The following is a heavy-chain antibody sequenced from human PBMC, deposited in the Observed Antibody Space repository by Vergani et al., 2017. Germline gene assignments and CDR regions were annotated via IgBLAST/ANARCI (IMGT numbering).Heavy chain of an antibody. CDR2: TWYDGHNK. J-gene: IGHJ5*02. Sequence: QVQLVESGGGVVQPGRSLRLSCAASGFTFNQYGMHWVRQAPGKGLEGVAVTWYDGHNKQYADSVKGRFTISRDNSKSTMYLQMNSLRDEDTGVDYCAGGVRLLWNRFDPWGQGTLVTVSS. V-gene: IGHV3-33*01. D-gene: IGHD3-10*01. CDR1: GFTFNQYG. CDR3: AGGVRLLWNRFDP.